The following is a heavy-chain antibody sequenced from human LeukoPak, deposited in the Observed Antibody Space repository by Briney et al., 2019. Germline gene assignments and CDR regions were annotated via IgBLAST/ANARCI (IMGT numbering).Heavy chain of an antibody. Sequence: GGSLRLSCAASGITFSTYSMNRVRQAPGKGLEWVAVIWYDGSNKYYADSVNGRFTNSIDNSKNTLDLQMNSLRAGDTAVYDCARSKYDSSGYYYDYWGQGTLVTVSS. J-gene: IGHJ4*02. CDR1: GITFSTYS. V-gene: IGHV3-33*08. CDR3: ARSKYDSSGYYYDY. D-gene: IGHD3-22*01. CDR2: IWYDGSNK.